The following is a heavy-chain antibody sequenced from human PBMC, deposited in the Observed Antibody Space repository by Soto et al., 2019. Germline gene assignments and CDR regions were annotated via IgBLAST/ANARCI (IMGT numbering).Heavy chain of an antibody. V-gene: IGHV3-23*01. J-gene: IGHJ6*03. CDR3: AKGRDSSSSWYYYYMAV. D-gene: IGHD6-6*01. CDR2: ISGSGGST. Sequence: GGSLRLSCAASGFTFSSYAMSWVRQAPGKGLEWVSGISGSGGSTYYAESGEGRSNNSRDNSKNTLYLQMNTLRAEDTAVYYGAKGRDSSSSWYYYYMAVWGRGTTVTVSS. CDR1: GFTFSSYA.